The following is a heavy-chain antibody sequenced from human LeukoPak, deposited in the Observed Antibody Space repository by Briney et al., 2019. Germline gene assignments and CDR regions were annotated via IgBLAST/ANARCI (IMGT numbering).Heavy chain of an antibody. Sequence: ASVKVSCKASRYTFTSYDINWVREAAEQRLEWMGWMNPNTGRTGFAQKFQGRLTMTRDASISTAYMELSSLRSDDTAVYYCARLSQTPDYYSNGGYYYLGYWGQGTPVTVSS. J-gene: IGHJ4*02. CDR2: MNPNTGRT. D-gene: IGHD3-22*01. CDR1: RYTFTSYD. CDR3: ARLSQTPDYYSNGGYYYLGY. V-gene: IGHV1-8*01.